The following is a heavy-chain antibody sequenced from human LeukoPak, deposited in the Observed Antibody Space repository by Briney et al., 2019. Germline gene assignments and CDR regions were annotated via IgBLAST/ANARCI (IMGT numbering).Heavy chain of an antibody. J-gene: IGHJ4*02. V-gene: IGHV3-21*01. D-gene: IGHD6-19*01. Sequence: GGSLRLSCAASGFTFSSYSMNWVRQAPGKGLEWVSSISSSSYIYYADSVKGRFTISRDNAKNSLYLQMNSLRAEDTAVYYCARDPPVAVAGTGGDYWGQGTLVTVSS. CDR1: GFTFSSYS. CDR2: ISSSSYI. CDR3: ARDPPVAVAGTGGDY.